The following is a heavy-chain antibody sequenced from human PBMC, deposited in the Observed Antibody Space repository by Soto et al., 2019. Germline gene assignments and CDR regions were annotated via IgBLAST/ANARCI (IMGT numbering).Heavy chain of an antibody. D-gene: IGHD6-19*01. J-gene: IGHJ6*02. CDR2: INHSGSI. Sequence: SETLSLTCAVYGGSFSGQYWSWIRQPPGKGLEWIGEINHSGSINYNPSLESRVTISVDTSKNQFSLKLSSVTAADTAVYYCARGIEGWYQGRYYYGMDVWGQGTTVTVSS. V-gene: IGHV4-34*01. CDR3: ARGIEGWYQGRYYYGMDV. CDR1: GGSFSGQY.